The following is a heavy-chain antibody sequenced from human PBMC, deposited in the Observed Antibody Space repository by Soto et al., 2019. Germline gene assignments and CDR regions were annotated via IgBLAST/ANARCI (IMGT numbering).Heavy chain of an antibody. J-gene: IGHJ5*02. CDR3: AKYYYDSNTYFYRWFDP. D-gene: IGHD3-22*01. V-gene: IGHV4-59*08. CDR1: GGSISSYY. Sequence: SETLSLTCTVSGGSISSYYWSWIRQPPGKGLEWIGYIYYSGSTNYNPSLKSRVTISVDTSKNQFSLKLSSVTAADTAVYYCAKYYYDSNTYFYRWFDPWGQGTLVTVSS. CDR2: IYYSGST.